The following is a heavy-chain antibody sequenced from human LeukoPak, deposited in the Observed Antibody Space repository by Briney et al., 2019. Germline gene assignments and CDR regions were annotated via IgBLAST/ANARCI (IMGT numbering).Heavy chain of an antibody. CDR2: IDREGSTK. V-gene: IGHV3-7*04. Sequence: GESLRLSCAASGFSFSTYWMAWVRQAPGKGLEWVATIDREGSTKDYVDSVKGRFTISRDNGKNSLFLQMDSLTAEDTAVYYCAREYFYSFDYWGQGTLVTVCS. D-gene: IGHD2/OR15-2a*01. CDR1: GFSFSTYW. J-gene: IGHJ4*02. CDR3: AREYFYSFDY.